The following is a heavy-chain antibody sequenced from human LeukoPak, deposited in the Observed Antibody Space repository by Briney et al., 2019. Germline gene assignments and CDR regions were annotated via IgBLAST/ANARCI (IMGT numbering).Heavy chain of an antibody. CDR2: MNPNSGNT. CDR1: SYTFTRYG. J-gene: IGHJ3*02. CDR3: ARGVQLERLSAFDI. V-gene: IGHV1-8*01. Sequence: GASVKVSCKASSYTFTRYGISWVRQAPGQGLEWMGWMNPNSGNTGYAQKFQGRVTMTRNTSISTAYMELSSLRSEDTAVYYCARGVQLERLSAFDIWGQGTMVTVSS. D-gene: IGHD1-1*01.